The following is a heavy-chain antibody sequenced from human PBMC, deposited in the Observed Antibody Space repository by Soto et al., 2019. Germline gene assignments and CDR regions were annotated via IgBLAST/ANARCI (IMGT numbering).Heavy chain of an antibody. D-gene: IGHD2-8*01. Sequence: ASVKVSCKASGYTFTGYYMHWVRQAPGQGLEWMGWINPNSGGTNYAQKFQGWVTMTRDTSISTAYMELSRLRSDDTAVYYCARGGRECTNGVCYPDRATGGNYYYYYMDVWGKGTTVTVSS. V-gene: IGHV1-2*04. CDR1: GYTFTGYY. CDR3: ARGGRECTNGVCYPDRATGGNYYYYYMDV. CDR2: INPNSGGT. J-gene: IGHJ6*03.